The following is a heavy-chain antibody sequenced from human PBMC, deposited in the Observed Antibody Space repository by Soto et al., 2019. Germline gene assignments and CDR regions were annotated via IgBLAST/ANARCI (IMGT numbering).Heavy chain of an antibody. Sequence: EVHLVESGGGLVRPGGSLKLSFAASGFTFSGYCMTWVRQAPGKGLEWVATINQDGSETYYVDSLKGRFTISRDNAENSVFLQMHSLRAADTAVYSCPRGGCSSESYCCFDYWGQGSLVTVSS. D-gene: IGHD1-26*01. V-gene: IGHV3-7*01. J-gene: IGHJ4*02. CDR1: GFTFSGYC. CDR2: INQDGSET. CDR3: PRGGCSSESYCCFDY.